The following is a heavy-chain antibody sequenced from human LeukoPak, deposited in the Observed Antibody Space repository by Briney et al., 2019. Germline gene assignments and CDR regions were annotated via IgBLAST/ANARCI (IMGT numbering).Heavy chain of an antibody. CDR3: ARDGAAAGTGRFDY. J-gene: IGHJ4*02. V-gene: IGHV3-64*01. CDR1: GFTFSSYA. Sequence: PGGSLRLSCAASGFTFSSYAMHWVRQAPGKGLEYVSAISSNGGSTYYANSVKGRFTISRDNSKNTLYLQMGSLRAEDMAVYYCARDGAAAGTGRFDYWGQGTLVTVSS. D-gene: IGHD6-13*01. CDR2: ISSNGGST.